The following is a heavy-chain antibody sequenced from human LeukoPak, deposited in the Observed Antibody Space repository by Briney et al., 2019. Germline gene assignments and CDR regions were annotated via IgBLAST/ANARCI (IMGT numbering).Heavy chain of an antibody. Sequence: SETLSLTCTVSAGSISSGNYYWSWLRQPAGMGLEWIGRIYISGGTDYNPSLKSRLTISIDTSKNQFYLRLSSVTAADTAVYYCARVRRNSGNKYFDPWGQGTRVTVSS. J-gene: IGHJ5*02. CDR2: IYISGGT. CDR3: ARVRRNSGNKYFDP. V-gene: IGHV4-61*02. CDR1: AGSISSGNYY. D-gene: IGHD5-12*01.